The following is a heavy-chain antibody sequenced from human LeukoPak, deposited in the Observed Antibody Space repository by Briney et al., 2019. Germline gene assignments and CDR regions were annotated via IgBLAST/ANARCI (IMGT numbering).Heavy chain of an antibody. CDR3: ASITYYDILTGYYKDFNY. D-gene: IGHD3-9*01. Sequence: GGSLRLSCAASEFTFSSHAMIWVRQAPGKGLEWVANIKQDGSEKYYVDSVKGRFTISRDNAKNSLYLQMNSLRAEDTAVYYCASITYYDILTGYYKDFNYWGQGTLVTVSS. V-gene: IGHV3-7*01. CDR1: EFTFSSHA. J-gene: IGHJ4*02. CDR2: IKQDGSEK.